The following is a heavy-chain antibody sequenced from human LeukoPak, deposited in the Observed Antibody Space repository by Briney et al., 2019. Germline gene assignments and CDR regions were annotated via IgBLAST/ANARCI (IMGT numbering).Heavy chain of an antibody. Sequence: GRSLRLSCAASGFNFGSHWMNWVRQAPGKGLEWVANIKEDGSLTYYLDSVRGRFSISRDNTKKSLYLQMNSLRVEDTAVYFCVRDGYNQNRFDYWGQGTLITVSS. D-gene: IGHD5-24*01. CDR3: VRDGYNQNRFDY. CDR2: IKEDGSLT. V-gene: IGHV3-7*03. CDR1: GFNFGSHW. J-gene: IGHJ4*02.